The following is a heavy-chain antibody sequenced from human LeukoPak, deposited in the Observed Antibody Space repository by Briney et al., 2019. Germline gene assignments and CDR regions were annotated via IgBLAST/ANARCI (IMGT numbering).Heavy chain of an antibody. CDR1: GFTISDYY. CDR2: ISSSGSTI. D-gene: IGHD3-16*02. Sequence: GGSLRLSCAASGFTISDYYMSWIRQAPGKGLEWVSYISSSGSTIYYADSVKGRFTISRDNAENSLYLQMNSLRAEDTAVYYCARGKFYRSNWFDPWGQGTLVTVSS. CDR3: ARGKFYRSNWFDP. V-gene: IGHV3-11*01. J-gene: IGHJ5*02.